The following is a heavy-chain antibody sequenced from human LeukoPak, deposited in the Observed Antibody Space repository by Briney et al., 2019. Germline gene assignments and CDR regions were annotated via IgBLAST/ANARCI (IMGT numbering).Heavy chain of an antibody. CDR1: GFTFRNFW. CDR2: IHPEGNEK. Sequence: GGSLRLSCAVPGFTFRNFWMSWVRQAPGRGLEWVANIHPEGNEKYHVESVKGRFTISRDNAKNSLFLQMNGLRVEDTAVYYCARGDDFSGDHWGQGTLVTVSS. CDR3: ARGDDFSGDH. D-gene: IGHD1-1*01. J-gene: IGHJ4*02. V-gene: IGHV3-7*04.